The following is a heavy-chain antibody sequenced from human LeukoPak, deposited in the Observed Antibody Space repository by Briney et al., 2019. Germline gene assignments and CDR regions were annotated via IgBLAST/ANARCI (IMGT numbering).Heavy chain of an antibody. D-gene: IGHD3-10*01. J-gene: IGHJ4*02. V-gene: IGHV1-2*02. Sequence: ASVKVSCKASGYTFTCYYMHWVRQAPGQGLEWIGWINPNSGGTNYAQKFQGRVTMTRDTSISTAYMELSRLRSDDTAVYYCARDLFGSVMWFGELLIEDDYWGQGTLVTVSS. CDR3: ARDLFGSVMWFGELLIEDDY. CDR1: GYTFTCYY. CDR2: INPNSGGT.